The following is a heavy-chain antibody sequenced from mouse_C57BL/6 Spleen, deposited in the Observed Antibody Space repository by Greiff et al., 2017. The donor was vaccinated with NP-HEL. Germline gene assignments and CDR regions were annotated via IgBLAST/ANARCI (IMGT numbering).Heavy chain of an antibody. CDR1: GYTFTSSW. CDR2: INPSNGGT. D-gene: IGHD2-1*01. CDR3: ALDHYGNYEAMDY. Sequence: QVQLQQPGTELVKPGASVKLSCKASGYTFTSSWMHWVKQRPGQGLEWIGNINPSNGGTNYNEKFKSKATLTVDKSSSTAYMQLSSLTSEDSAVYYCALDHYGNYEAMDYWGQGTSVTVSS. J-gene: IGHJ4*01. V-gene: IGHV1-53*01.